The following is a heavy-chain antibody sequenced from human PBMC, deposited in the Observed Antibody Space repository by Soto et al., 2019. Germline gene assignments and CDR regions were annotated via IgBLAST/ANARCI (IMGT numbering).Heavy chain of an antibody. CDR2: INPSGGST. V-gene: IGHV1-46*03. CDR3: ARDGRQVVPAPDGPESYYYMDV. Sequence: ASVKVSCKASGYTFTSYYMHWVRQAPGQGLEWMGIINPSGGSTSYAQKFQGRVTMTRDTSTSTVYMELSSLRSEDTAVYYCARDGRQVVPAPDGPESYYYMDVWGKGTPVSVSS. D-gene: IGHD2-2*01. CDR1: GYTFTSYY. J-gene: IGHJ6*03.